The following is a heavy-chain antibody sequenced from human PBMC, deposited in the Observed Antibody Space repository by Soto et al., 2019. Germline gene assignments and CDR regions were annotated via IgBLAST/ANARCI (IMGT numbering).Heavy chain of an antibody. CDR1: GGSISSSSYF. CDR2: VDFSGNT. Sequence: PSETLSLTCTVSGGSISSSSYFWGWIRQPSGQGLEWIGNVDFSGNTYYNPSLKSRVTMSADTSKNQFSLKLSSVTAADTAVYYCARHLTYCSAGSCYSDFPYYGMDVWGQGTTVTVSS. V-gene: IGHV4-39*01. D-gene: IGHD2-15*01. CDR3: ARHLTYCSAGSCYSDFPYYGMDV. J-gene: IGHJ6*02.